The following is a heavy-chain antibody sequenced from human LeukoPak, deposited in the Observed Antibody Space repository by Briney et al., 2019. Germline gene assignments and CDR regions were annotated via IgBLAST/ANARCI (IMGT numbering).Heavy chain of an antibody. Sequence: SETLSLTCTVSGGSLSGSPYYWGWIRQPPGKGLEWIGIYYSGTTHCSPSLESRVTISVDTSKNQFSLKLASVTAADTAIYYCAKGAGGFSYYNWFDPWGQGTLVTVSS. CDR3: AKGAGGFSYYNWFDP. D-gene: IGHD5-18*01. J-gene: IGHJ5*02. CDR2: YYSGTT. CDR1: GGSLSGSPYY. V-gene: IGHV4-39*07.